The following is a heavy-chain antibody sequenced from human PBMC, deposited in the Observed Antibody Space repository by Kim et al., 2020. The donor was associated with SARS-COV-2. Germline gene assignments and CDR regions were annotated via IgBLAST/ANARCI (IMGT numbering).Heavy chain of an antibody. V-gene: IGHV4-31*03. D-gene: IGHD3-3*01. CDR1: GGSISSGGYY. J-gene: IGHJ6*01. CDR2: IYYSGST. Sequence: SETLSLTCTVSGGSISSGGYYWSWIRQHPGKVLEWIGYIYYSGSTYYNPSLKSRVTISVDTSKNQFSLKLSSVTAADTAVYYCAIECNYDFWRGYYDAHLVDVCGQGTTGTVSS. CDR3: AIECNYDFWRGYYDAHLVDV.